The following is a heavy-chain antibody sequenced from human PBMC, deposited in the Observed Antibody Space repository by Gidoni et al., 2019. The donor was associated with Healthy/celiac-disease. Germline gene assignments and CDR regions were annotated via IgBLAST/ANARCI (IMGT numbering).Heavy chain of an antibody. J-gene: IGHJ4*02. CDR1: GVTFSSYT. V-gene: IGHV1-69*02. D-gene: IGHD2-15*01. CDR3: AVYSTPREFDY. Sequence: QLVQSGAEVKKPASSVTVSCQASGVTFSSYTISWVRQAPGQGLAWIGRIHPILGIANYAQKFQGRVTITADKSTSTAYMELSSLRSEDTAGYYGAVYSTPREFDYWGQGTLVTVSS. CDR2: IHPILGIA.